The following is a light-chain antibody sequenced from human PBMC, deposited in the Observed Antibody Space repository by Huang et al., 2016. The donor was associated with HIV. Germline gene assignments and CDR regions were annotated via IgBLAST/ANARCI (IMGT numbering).Light chain of an antibody. CDR3: QQYSSYPWT. CDR1: QGISNW. V-gene: IGKV1-5*03. Sequence: DIQMTQSPSTLSASVGDRVTIPCRASQGISNWLAWYQQKPGKAPNLLIYRASTLESGVPSRFSGSGSGTEFTLTISSLQPDDFATYYCQQYSSYPWTFGQGTKVEIK. J-gene: IGKJ1*01. CDR2: RAS.